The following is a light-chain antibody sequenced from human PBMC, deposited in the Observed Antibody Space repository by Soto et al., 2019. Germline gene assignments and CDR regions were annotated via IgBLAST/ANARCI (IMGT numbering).Light chain of an antibody. V-gene: IGLV2-14*01. Sequence: QSALTQPASVSGSPGQSITISCTGTSSDVGGYNYVSWYQQHPGKAPKLMIYDVSNRPSGVSNRFSGSKSGNTASLTISGLHAEDEADYYYISYTSSSTHYVVFGGGTKLTVL. CDR3: ISYTSSSTHYVV. CDR1: SSDVGGYNY. J-gene: IGLJ2*01. CDR2: DVS.